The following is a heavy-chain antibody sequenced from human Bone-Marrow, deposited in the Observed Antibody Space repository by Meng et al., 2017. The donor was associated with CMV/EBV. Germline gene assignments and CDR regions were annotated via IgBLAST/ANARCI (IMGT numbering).Heavy chain of an antibody. CDR3: ARDFKSDSPATVDL. CDR2: INHSGST. CDR1: GGSFSGYY. D-gene: IGHD5-12*01. V-gene: IGHV4-34*01. Sequence: GSLRLSCAVYGGSFSGYYWSWIRQPPGKGLEWIGEINHSGSTNYNPSLKSRVTISVDTSKDQFSLKLSSVTAADTAVYYCARDFKSDSPATVDLWGRGTLVTVSS. J-gene: IGHJ2*01.